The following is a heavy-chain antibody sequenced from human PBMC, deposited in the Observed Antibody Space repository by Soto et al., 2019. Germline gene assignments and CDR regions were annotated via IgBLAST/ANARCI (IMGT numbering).Heavy chain of an antibody. Sequence: GGSLRLSCAASGFTFSSYGMHWVRQAPGKGLEWVAVISYDGSNKYYADTVKGRFTISSDNSKNTLYLQMNSLRAEDTVGYYCAKDTSRKTISDAFDIWGQGTMVTVSS. V-gene: IGHV3-30*18. CDR1: GFTFSSYG. D-gene: IGHD3-10*01. CDR3: AKDTSRKTISDAFDI. CDR2: ISYDGSNK. J-gene: IGHJ3*02.